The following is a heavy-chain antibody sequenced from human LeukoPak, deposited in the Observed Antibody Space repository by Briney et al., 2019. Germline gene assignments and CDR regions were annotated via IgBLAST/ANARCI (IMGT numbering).Heavy chain of an antibody. J-gene: IGHJ4*02. CDR1: GGSISSYY. D-gene: IGHD5-12*01. V-gene: IGHV4-59*12. CDR2: IYYSGST. CDR3: ARDCSKKGWLRVETPKYYFDY. Sequence: SETLSLTCTVSGGSISSYYWSWIRQPPGKGLEWIGYIYYSGSTNYNPSLKSRVTISVDTSKNQFSLKLSSVTAADTAVYYCARDCSKKGWLRVETPKYYFDYWGQGTLVTVSS.